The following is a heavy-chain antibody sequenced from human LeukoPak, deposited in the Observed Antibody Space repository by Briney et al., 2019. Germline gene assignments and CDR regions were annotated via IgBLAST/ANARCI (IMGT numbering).Heavy chain of an antibody. V-gene: IGHV3-53*01. CDR2: TYSDGST. CDR1: GFTVSRNY. Sequence: GGSLRLSCAASGFTVSRNYMSWVRQAPGKGLESVSITYSDGSTYYADSVKGRFTTSRDNSKNTLYLQMNSLRAEDTAVYYCASGTSVTTLDYWGQGTLVTVSS. CDR3: ASGTSVTTLDY. D-gene: IGHD4-17*01. J-gene: IGHJ4*02.